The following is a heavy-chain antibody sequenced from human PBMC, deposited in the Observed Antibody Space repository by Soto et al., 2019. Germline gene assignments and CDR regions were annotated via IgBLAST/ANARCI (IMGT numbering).Heavy chain of an antibody. CDR2: IIPIFGTA. V-gene: IGHV1-69*05. D-gene: IGHD2-15*01. CDR3: ARGRRKGRAANYGMDV. CDR1: GGTFSSYA. J-gene: IGHJ6*02. Sequence: ASVKVSCKASGGTFSSYAISWVRQAPGQGLEWMGGIIPIFGTANYAQKFQGRVTMTRNTSISTAYMELSSLGSEDTAVYYCARGRRKGRAANYGMDVWGQGTTVTVSS.